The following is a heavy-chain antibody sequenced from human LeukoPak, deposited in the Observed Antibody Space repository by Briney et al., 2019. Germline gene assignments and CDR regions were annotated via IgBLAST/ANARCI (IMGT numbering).Heavy chain of an antibody. D-gene: IGHD4-23*01. V-gene: IGHV4-31*03. J-gene: IGHJ4*02. CDR3: ARVMDYGGDFDY. CDR1: GGSISSGGYY. CDR2: IYYSGST. Sequence: KPSQTLSLTCTVSGGSISSGGYYWSWIRQRPGKGLEWIGYIYYSGSTYYNPSLKSRVTISVDTSKNQFSLKLSSVTAADTTVYYCARVMDYGGDFDYWGQGTLVTVSS.